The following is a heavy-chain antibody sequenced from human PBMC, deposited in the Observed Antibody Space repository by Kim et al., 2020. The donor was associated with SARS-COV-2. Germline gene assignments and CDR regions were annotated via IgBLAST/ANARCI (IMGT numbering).Heavy chain of an antibody. J-gene: IGHJ4*02. D-gene: IGHD3-22*01. Sequence: LKSRVTMSVDTSKNQFSVKLNSVTAADTAVYYCAREPPGNYYTSGEFDDYWGQGILVTVSS. V-gene: IGHV4-4*06. CDR3: AREPPGNYYTSGEFDDY.